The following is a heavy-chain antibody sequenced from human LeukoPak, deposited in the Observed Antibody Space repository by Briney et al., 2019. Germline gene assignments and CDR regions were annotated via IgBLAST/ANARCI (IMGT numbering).Heavy chain of an antibody. CDR1: GFTFSSYW. D-gene: IGHD2-2*01. CDR3: ARESDIVVVPAAQYGYYFDY. CDR2: IKQDGSEK. Sequence: GGSLRLSCAASGFTFSSYWMSWVRQAPGKGLEWVANIKQDGSEKYYVDSVKGRFTISRDNAKNSLYLQMNSLRAEDTAVYYCARESDIVVVPAAQYGYYFDYWGQGTLVTVSS. J-gene: IGHJ4*02. V-gene: IGHV3-7*01.